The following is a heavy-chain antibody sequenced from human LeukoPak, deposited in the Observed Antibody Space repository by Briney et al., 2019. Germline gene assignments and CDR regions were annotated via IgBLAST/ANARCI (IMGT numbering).Heavy chain of an antibody. D-gene: IGHD1-26*01. CDR2: IKSKTDGGTT. CDR1: GFTFSNAW. CDR3: TTNRSGI. Sequence: GGSLRLSCAASGFTFSNAWMSWLRQAPGKRLEWVGRIKSKTDGGTTDYAAPVKGRFTISRNDSKNTLYLEMNSLKTEDTAVYYSTTNRSGIWGQGTLVTVSS. J-gene: IGHJ4*02. V-gene: IGHV3-15*01.